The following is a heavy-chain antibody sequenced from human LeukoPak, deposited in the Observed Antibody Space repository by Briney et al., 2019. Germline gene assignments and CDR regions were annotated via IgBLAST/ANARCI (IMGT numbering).Heavy chain of an antibody. Sequence: GGSLRVSCAASGFTFSIYWMNWVRQTPGKGREWVAIIKHDGSERFYVDSVKGRFTVSRDNAKNSLYLQMNSLRAEDSAVYYCARDAQGTTGLAFDLWGQGTMVTVSS. CDR3: ARDAQGTTGLAFDL. J-gene: IGHJ3*01. V-gene: IGHV3-7*01. D-gene: IGHD2-8*02. CDR2: IKHDGSER. CDR1: GFTFSIYW.